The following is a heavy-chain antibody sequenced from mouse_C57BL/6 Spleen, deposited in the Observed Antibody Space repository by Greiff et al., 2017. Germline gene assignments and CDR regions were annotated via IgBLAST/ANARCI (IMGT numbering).Heavy chain of an antibody. D-gene: IGHD3-1*01. CDR3: ARFGVGYY. CDR1: GYTFTSYG. J-gene: IGHJ2*01. Sequence: QVQLQQSGAELARPGASVKLSCKASGYTFTSYGISWVKQRTGQGLEWIGEIYPRSRNTYYNEKFKGKATLTADKSSSTAYMELRSLTSEDSAVYFCARFGVGYYWGQGTTLTVSS. CDR2: IYPRSRNT. V-gene: IGHV1-81*01.